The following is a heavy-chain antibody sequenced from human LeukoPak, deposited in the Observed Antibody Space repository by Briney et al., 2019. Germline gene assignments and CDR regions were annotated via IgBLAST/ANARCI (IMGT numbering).Heavy chain of an antibody. CDR1: GYPFTTWE. Sequence: ASVKVSCKTSGYPFTTWEINGVRQAAGQRLEWMGWVHPNSGNTAYAQKFQGRVTMTRDTSISTAYMELSGLRLDDTAVYFCARGPWNAPWGQGTLVTVSS. CDR2: VHPNSGNT. J-gene: IGHJ5*02. D-gene: IGHD1-1*01. CDR3: ARGPWNAP. V-gene: IGHV1-8*01.